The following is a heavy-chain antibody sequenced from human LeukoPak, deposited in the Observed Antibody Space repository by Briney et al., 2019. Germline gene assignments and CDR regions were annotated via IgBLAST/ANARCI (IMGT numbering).Heavy chain of an antibody. V-gene: IGHV3-23*01. CDR3: AKDPYDIVVVPAFGWYFDY. Sequence: GGSLRLSCAASGFTFSSYAMSWVRQAPGKGLEWVSAISGSGGSTYYADSVKGRFTISRDNSKNTLYLQMNSLRAEDTAVYHCAKDPYDIVVVPAFGWYFDYWGQGTLVTVSS. J-gene: IGHJ4*02. CDR2: ISGSGGST. D-gene: IGHD2-2*01. CDR1: GFTFSSYA.